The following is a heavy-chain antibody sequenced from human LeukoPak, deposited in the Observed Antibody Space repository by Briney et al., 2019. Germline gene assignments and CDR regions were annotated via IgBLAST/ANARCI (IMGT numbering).Heavy chain of an antibody. V-gene: IGHV3-48*03. CDR1: GFTFSSYE. D-gene: IGHD4-17*01. Sequence: GGSLRLSCAASGFTFSSYEMNWVRQAPGKGLEWVSYISSSGSTIYYADSVKGRFTISRDNAKNSLYLQMNSLRAEDTAVYYCASGGRYGDGVYWGQGTLVTVSS. CDR2: ISSSGSTI. J-gene: IGHJ4*02. CDR3: ASGGRYGDGVY.